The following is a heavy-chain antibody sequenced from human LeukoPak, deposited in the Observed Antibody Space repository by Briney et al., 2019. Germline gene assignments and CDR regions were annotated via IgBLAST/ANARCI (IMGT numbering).Heavy chain of an antibody. CDR3: ARSMSSSRFDDDF. CDR2: IAYDGSKK. Sequence: GGSLRLSCAASGFPFSSLVMHWVGPAPGKGLEWVALIAYDGSKKYYADSVKGRFTISRDNSKNNLYLQMNTLRAEDTALYYCARSMSSSRFDDDFWSQGPGVTVSS. V-gene: IGHV3-30*03. J-gene: IGHJ4*02. D-gene: IGHD2-2*01. CDR1: GFPFSSLV.